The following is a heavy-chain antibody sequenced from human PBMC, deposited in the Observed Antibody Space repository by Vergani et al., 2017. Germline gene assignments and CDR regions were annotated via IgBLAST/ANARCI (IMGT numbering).Heavy chain of an antibody. CDR1: GFTFSSYG. J-gene: IGHJ6*02. CDR2: IRFDGNKK. Sequence: QVQLVESGGGVVQPGGSLRLSCAASGFTFSSYGIHWVRQAPGKGLQWVAFIRFDGNKKYFADSVRGRLTLSRDNSRNTLYLQMNSLRVEDTAVYYCAKGLDTTMVPLGMDVWGQGTTVTVSS. D-gene: IGHD5-18*01. V-gene: IGHV3-30*02. CDR3: AKGLDTTMVPLGMDV.